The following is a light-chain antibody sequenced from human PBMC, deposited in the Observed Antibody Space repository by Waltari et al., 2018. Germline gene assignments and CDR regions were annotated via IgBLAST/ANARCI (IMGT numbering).Light chain of an antibody. V-gene: IGLV8-61*01. Sequence: QTVVTQEPSVSVSPGGTVTLTCALSSGSVSASFDPSWYQQTPGQAPRTLIYSTNTRLFGVPNRFSGSILGNKAALTIAGAQADDEADYYCVLYMDSGVWVFGGGTKLTVL. CDR3: VLYMDSGVWV. CDR1: SGSVSASFD. CDR2: STN. J-gene: IGLJ3*02.